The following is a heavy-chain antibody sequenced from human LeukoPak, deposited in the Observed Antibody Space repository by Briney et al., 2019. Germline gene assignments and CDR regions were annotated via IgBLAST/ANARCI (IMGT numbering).Heavy chain of an antibody. CDR3: ARVKFIAAAGNDNWFDP. J-gene: IGHJ5*02. Sequence: ASVKVSCKASGYTFTSYGISWVRQAPGQGLEWMGWIGAYNGNTNYAQKLQGRVTMTTDTSTSTAYMALRSLRSDDTAVYYCARVKFIAAAGNDNWFDPWGQGTLVTVSS. V-gene: IGHV1-18*01. CDR1: GYTFTSYG. CDR2: IGAYNGNT. D-gene: IGHD6-13*01.